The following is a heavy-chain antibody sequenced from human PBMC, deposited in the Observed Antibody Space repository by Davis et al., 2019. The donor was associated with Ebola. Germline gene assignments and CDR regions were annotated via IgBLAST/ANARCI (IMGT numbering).Heavy chain of an antibody. Sequence: MPSETLSPTCPVPGGPISSYSWSWTRQPPGKGLEWIGYIYYSGSTNYRPSLKSRVTISVDTSKNQFSLQLRSVTAAATAVYYCERHDYDFWSGPGNWFDPWGQGTLVTVSS. CDR3: ERHDYDFWSGPGNWFDP. V-gene: IGHV4-59*08. D-gene: IGHD3-3*01. J-gene: IGHJ5*02. CDR1: GGPISSYS. CDR2: IYYSGST.